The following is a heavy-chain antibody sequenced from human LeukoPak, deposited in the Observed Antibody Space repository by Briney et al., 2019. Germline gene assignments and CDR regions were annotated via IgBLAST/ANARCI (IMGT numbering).Heavy chain of an antibody. D-gene: IGHD3-22*01. CDR1: GFTFSNYA. CDR2: ISGSGGTT. CDR3: AKGVYYYDSSAYSYTYYFDY. V-gene: IGHV3-23*01. J-gene: IGHJ4*02. Sequence: PGKSLRLSCAASGFTFSNYAMHWVRQAPGKGLEWVSAISGSGGTTYFADSVKGRFTISRDNSKNTLYLQMNTLRAEDTAVYYCAKGVYYYDSSAYSYTYYFDYWGQGTLVTVSS.